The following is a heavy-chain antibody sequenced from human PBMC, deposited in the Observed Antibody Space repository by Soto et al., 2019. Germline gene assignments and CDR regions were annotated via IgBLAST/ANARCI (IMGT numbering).Heavy chain of an antibody. CDR1: GGSISSYY. Sequence: SETLSLTCTVSGGSISSYYWSWIRQPPGKGLEWIGYIYYSGSTNYNPSLKSRVTISVDTSKNQFSLKLSSVTAADTAVYYCARTRGFDYGDQDDYWGQGTLVTVSS. V-gene: IGHV4-59*01. D-gene: IGHD4-17*01. J-gene: IGHJ4*02. CDR2: IYYSGST. CDR3: ARTRGFDYGDQDDY.